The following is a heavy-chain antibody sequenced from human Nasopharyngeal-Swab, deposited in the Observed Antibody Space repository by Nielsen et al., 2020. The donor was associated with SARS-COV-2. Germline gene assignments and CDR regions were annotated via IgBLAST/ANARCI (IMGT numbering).Heavy chain of an antibody. CDR2: IYYSGST. D-gene: IGHD3-22*01. J-gene: IGHJ4*02. CDR3: ARSTYYYDSSGYSFDY. Sequence: SETLSPTCTVSGGSISSSSYYWGWIRQPPGKGLEWIGSIYYSGSTYYNPSLKSRVTISVDTSKNQFSLKLSSVTAADTAVYYCARSTYYYDSSGYSFDYWGQGTLVTVSS. CDR1: GGSISSSSYY. V-gene: IGHV4-39*01.